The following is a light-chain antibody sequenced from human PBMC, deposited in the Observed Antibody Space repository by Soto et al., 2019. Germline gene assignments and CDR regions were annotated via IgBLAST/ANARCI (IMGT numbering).Light chain of an antibody. Sequence: EIVLTQSPATLSLSPGERATLSCRASQSVSSYLAWYQQKPGQAPRLLIYDASNRATDIPARFSGSGSGTDFTLTISTLEPEDFAVYYCQQRSGWPWTFGQGTKVEIK. CDR1: QSVSSY. CDR2: DAS. J-gene: IGKJ1*01. CDR3: QQRSGWPWT. V-gene: IGKV3-11*01.